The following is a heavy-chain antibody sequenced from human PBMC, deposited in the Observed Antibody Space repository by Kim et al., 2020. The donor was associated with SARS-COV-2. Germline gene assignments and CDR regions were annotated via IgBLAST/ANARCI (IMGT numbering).Heavy chain of an antibody. CDR2: FDPEDGET. V-gene: IGHV1-24*01. CDR3: AGSGYYYGWYYFDY. Sequence: ASVKVSCKVSGYTLTELSMHWVRQAPGKGLEWMGGFDPEDGETIYAQKFQGRVTMTEDTSTDTAYMELSSLRSEDTAVYYCAGSGYYYGWYYFDYWGQGTLVTVSS. J-gene: IGHJ4*02. CDR1: GYTLTELS. D-gene: IGHD3-22*01.